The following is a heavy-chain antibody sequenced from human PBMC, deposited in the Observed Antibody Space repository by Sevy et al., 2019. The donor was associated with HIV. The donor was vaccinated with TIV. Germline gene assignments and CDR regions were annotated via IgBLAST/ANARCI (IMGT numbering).Heavy chain of an antibody. CDR1: GYTFTSYG. CDR2: ISAYNGNT. V-gene: IGHV1-18*01. CDR3: ARVMRGDFWSGLGGYYGMDV. J-gene: IGHJ6*02. D-gene: IGHD3-3*01. Sequence: ASVKVSCKASGYTFTSYGISWVRQAPGQGLEWMGWISAYNGNTNYAQKLQGRVTMTTDISTSTAYMELRSLRSDDTAVYYCARVMRGDFWSGLGGYYGMDVWGQGTTVTVSS.